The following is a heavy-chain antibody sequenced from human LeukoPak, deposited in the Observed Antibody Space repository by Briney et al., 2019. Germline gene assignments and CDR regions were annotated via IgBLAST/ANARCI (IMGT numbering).Heavy chain of an antibody. V-gene: IGHV4-38-2*02. J-gene: IGHJ4*02. CDR3: ARLSCLRSGITMIPYFDY. Sequence: SETLSLTCTVSGYSISSGYYWGWLRQPPEKGLEWIGSMYHSGNTYYNPSLESRVTISVDTSKNQFSLKLTSVTAADTAVYYCARLSCLRSGITMIPYFDYWGQGTLVTVSS. CDR2: MYHSGNT. CDR1: GYSISSGYY. D-gene: IGHD3-22*01.